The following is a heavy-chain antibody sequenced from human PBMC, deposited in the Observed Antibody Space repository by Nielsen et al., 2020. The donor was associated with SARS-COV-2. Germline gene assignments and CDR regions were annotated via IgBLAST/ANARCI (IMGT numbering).Heavy chain of an antibody. V-gene: IGHV4-4*02. CDR3: ARDSRWSGYLFDY. CDR1: GGSISDDNY. J-gene: IGHJ4*02. D-gene: IGHD3-3*01. CDR2: IFHSGRT. Sequence: SETLSLTCAVSGGSISDDNYWSWVRQPPGKGLEWIGEIFHSGRTNYNPSLRGRVTISMDKSENQFSLSLSSVTAADTAVYYCARDSRWSGYLFDYWGQGTLGHRLL.